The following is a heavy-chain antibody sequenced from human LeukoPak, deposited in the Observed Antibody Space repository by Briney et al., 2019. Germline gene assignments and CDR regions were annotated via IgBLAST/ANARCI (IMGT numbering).Heavy chain of an antibody. Sequence: GGSLRLSCAASGFTFNRDWMHWVRQAPGKGLVWVSRIISDGSITSYADSVKGRFTISRDNAKNTVYSQMNSLRAEDTAVYYCAREDVDITVATSGAFDIWGQGTMVTVSS. D-gene: IGHD6-19*01. CDR3: AREDVDITVATSGAFDI. CDR1: GFTFNRDW. CDR2: IISDGSIT. J-gene: IGHJ3*02. V-gene: IGHV3-74*01.